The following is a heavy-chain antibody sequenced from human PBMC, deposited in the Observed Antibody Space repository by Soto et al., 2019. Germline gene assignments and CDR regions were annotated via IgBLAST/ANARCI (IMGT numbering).Heavy chain of an antibody. CDR2: MNPNSGNT. V-gene: IGHV1-8*01. J-gene: IGHJ6*02. D-gene: IGHD6-13*01. CDR3: ARSEVGSSWYYFNKDYYYYGMDV. CDR1: GYTFTSYD. Sequence: ASVKVSCKASGYTFTSYDINWVRQATGQGLEWMGWMNPNSGNTGYAQKFQGRVTMTRNTSISTAYMELSSLRSEDTAVYYCARSEVGSSWYYFNKDYYYYGMDVWGQGTTVTVSS.